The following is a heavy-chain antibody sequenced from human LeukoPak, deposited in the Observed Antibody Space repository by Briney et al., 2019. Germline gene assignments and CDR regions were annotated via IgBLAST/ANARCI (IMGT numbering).Heavy chain of an antibody. J-gene: IGHJ4*02. V-gene: IGHV4-38-2*02. CDR1: GYSISSGYY. D-gene: IGHD4-17*01. Sequence: ASETLSLTCTVSGYSISSGYYWGWIRQPPGKGLEWIGSIYHSGSTYYNPSLKSRVTISVDTSKNQFSLKLSSVTAADTAVYYCARDDYGDYVNYFDYWGQGTLVTVSS. CDR2: IYHSGST. CDR3: ARDDYGDYVNYFDY.